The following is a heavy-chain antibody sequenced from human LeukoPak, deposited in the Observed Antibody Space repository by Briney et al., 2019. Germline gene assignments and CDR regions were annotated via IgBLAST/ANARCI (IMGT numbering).Heavy chain of an antibody. CDR1: GFTFSSYG. V-gene: IGHV3-30*18. CDR3: AKGNLRGLRGAGAFDI. CDR2: ISYDGSNK. D-gene: IGHD5-12*01. J-gene: IGHJ3*02. Sequence: GGSLRLSCAASGFTFSSYGMHWVRQAPGKGLEWVAVISYDGSNKYYADSVKGRFTISRDNSKNTLYLQMNSLRAEDTAVYYCAKGNLRGLRGAGAFDIWGQGTMVTVSS.